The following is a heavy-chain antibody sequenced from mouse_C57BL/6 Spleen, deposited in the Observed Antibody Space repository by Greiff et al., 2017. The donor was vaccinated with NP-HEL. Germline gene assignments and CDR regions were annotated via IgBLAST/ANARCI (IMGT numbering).Heavy chain of an antibody. CDR1: GFSLTSYG. D-gene: IGHD1-1*01. CDR2: IWSGGST. V-gene: IGHV2-2*01. CDR3: ARNFGSREDYAMDY. J-gene: IGHJ4*01. Sequence: VQLHQSGPGLVQPSQSLSITCTVSGFSLTSYGVHWVRQSPGKGLEWLGVIWSGGSTDYNAAFISRLSISKDNSKSQVFFKMNSLQADDTAIYYCARNFGSREDYAMDYWGQGTSVTVSS.